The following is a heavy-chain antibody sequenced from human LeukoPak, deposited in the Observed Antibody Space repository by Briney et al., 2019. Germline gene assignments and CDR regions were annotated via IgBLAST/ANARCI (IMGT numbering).Heavy chain of an antibody. D-gene: IGHD6-13*01. CDR2: ISSSSSYI. J-gene: IGHJ4*02. CDR3: ARDHRSSWYVDC. Sequence: GGSLRLSCAASGFTFSSYSMNWVRQAPGKGLEWVSSISSSSSYIYYADSVKGRFTISRDNAKNSLYLQMNSLRAEDTAVYYCARDHRSSWYVDCWGQGTLVTVSS. V-gene: IGHV3-21*01. CDR1: GFTFSSYS.